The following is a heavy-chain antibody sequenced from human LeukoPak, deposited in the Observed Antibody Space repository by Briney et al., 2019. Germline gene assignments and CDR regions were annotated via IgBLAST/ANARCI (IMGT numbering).Heavy chain of an antibody. CDR3: AKDLTDDYDFWSGGKGRYFDY. CDR2: ISGSGGST. J-gene: IGHJ4*02. V-gene: IGHV3-23*01. D-gene: IGHD3-3*01. Sequence: GGSLRLSCAASGFTFSSYAMSWVRQAPGKGLEWVSAISGSGGSTYYADSVKGRFTISRDNSKNTLYLQMNSLRAEDTAVYYCAKDLTDDYDFWSGGKGRYFDYWGQGTLVTVSS. CDR1: GFTFSSYA.